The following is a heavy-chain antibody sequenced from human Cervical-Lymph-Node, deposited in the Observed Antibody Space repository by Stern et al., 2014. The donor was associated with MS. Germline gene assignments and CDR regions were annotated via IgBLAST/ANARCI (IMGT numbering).Heavy chain of an antibody. CDR3: AKGSIFGVARDYYYGMDV. D-gene: IGHD3-3*01. Sequence: EVQLVESGGGLVQPGRSLRLSCAASGFTFDDYAMHWVRQAPGKGLEWGSGISWNRGSIGYADSVKGRFTISRDNAKNSLYLQMNSLRAEDTALYYCAKGSIFGVARDYYYGMDVWGQGTTVTVSS. J-gene: IGHJ6*02. CDR1: GFTFDDYA. CDR2: ISWNRGSI. V-gene: IGHV3-9*01.